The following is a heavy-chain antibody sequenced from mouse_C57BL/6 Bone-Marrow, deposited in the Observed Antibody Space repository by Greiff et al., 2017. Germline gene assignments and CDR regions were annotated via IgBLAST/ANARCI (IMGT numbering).Heavy chain of an antibody. V-gene: IGHV5-12*01. J-gene: IGHJ4*01. CDR1: GFTFSDYY. D-gene: IGHD2-4*01. Sequence: EVQGVEPGGGLVQPGGSLKLSCAASGFTFSDYYMYWVRQTPAKRLEWVAYISTGGCSTYSPDTGKGRFTISRDNAKNPLYLQRSRLHSADAAMYDCARRPDYPYAMDYWGQGTSVTVST. CDR3: ARRPDYPYAMDY. CDR2: ISTGGCST.